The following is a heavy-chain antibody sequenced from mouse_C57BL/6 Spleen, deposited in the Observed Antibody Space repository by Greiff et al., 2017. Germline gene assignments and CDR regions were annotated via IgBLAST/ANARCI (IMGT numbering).Heavy chain of an antibody. Sequence: VQLQQSGPELVKPGASVKIPCKASGYTFTDYNMDWVKQSHGKSLEWIGDINPNNGGTIYNQKFKGKATLTVDKSSSTAYMELRSLTSEDTAVYYCARENPPYYYGSSPYAMDYGGQGTSVTVSS. CDR2: INPNNGGT. V-gene: IGHV1-18*01. D-gene: IGHD1-1*01. CDR1: GYTFTDYN. CDR3: ARENPPYYYGSSPYAMDY. J-gene: IGHJ4*01.